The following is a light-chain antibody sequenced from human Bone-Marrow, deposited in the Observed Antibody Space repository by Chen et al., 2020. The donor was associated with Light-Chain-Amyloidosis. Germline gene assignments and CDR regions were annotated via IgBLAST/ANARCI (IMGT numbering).Light chain of an antibody. CDR2: EVT. J-gene: IGLJ1*01. Sequence: HSALTQPASVSGSLGQSITISGTGTSSDVGGDNHVSWYQKHPDKAPKLMIYEVTNRSSWVPDRFSGSKSDNTASLTISRLQTEDEADYFCSSYTITNTLVFGSGTRVTVL. CDR3: SSYTITNTLV. CDR1: SSDVGGDNH. V-gene: IGLV2-14*01.